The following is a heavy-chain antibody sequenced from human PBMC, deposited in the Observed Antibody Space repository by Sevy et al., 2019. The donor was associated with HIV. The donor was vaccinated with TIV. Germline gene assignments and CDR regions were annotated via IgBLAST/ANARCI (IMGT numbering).Heavy chain of an antibody. Sequence: SETLSLTCSVSGGSISSYFWTWVRQSPGKGLEWIGNIYFTGNTDYSPSLKSRVTFSLDTSKSQFSLTLKSVTAADTSIYFCARDCATRARVLDYWGQGTLVTVSS. CDR2: IYFTGNT. CDR3: ARDCATRARVLDY. V-gene: IGHV4-59*01. J-gene: IGHJ4*02. CDR1: GGSISSYF. D-gene: IGHD3-10*01.